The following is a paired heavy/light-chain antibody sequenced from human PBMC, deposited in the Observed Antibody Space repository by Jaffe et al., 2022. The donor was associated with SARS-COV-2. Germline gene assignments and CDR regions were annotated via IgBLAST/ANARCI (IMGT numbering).Heavy chain of an antibody. J-gene: IGHJ4*02. D-gene: IGHD1-1*01. CDR1: GFSLSTSGAA. CDR2: IYWDDDQ. CDR3: AHKGGHGPNWYPLYFDY. Sequence: QITLKESGPTLVIPTQTLTLTCTFSGFSLSTSGAAVGWIRQPPGGALEWLALIYWDDDQRYSPSLKSRLTITKDSSKNQVVLTMTNMGPVDTATYYCAHKGGHGPNWYPLYFDYWGQGTLVTVSS. V-gene: IGHV2-5*02.
Light chain of an antibody. CDR3: SSYAGNNNLL. CDR1: TSDVGGYNY. Sequence: QSALAQPPSASGSPGQSVTISCTGTTSDVGGYNYVSWYQQHPGKAPKLIIYAVSKRPSGVPDRFSASKSGNTASLTVSGLQAEDEADYYCSSYAGNNNLLFGGGTRLTVL. V-gene: IGLV2-8*01. J-gene: IGLJ2*01. CDR2: AVS.